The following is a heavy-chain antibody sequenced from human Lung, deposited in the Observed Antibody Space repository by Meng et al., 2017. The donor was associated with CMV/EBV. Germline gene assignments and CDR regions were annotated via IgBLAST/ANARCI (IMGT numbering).Heavy chain of an antibody. CDR1: GFTFSSYA. D-gene: IGHD3-9*01. J-gene: IGHJ6*02. V-gene: IGHV3-30-3*01. Sequence: GGSLRLSCAASGFTFSSYAMHWVRQAPGKGLEWVAVISYDGSNKYYADSVKGRFTISRDNSKNTLYLQMNSLRAEDTAVYYCARDEYIILVSYGMDVWGQGXTVTVSS. CDR3: ARDEYIILVSYGMDV. CDR2: ISYDGSNK.